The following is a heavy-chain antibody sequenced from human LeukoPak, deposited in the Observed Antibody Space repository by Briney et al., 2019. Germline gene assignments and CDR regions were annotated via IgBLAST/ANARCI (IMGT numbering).Heavy chain of an antibody. V-gene: IGHV3-30*04. Sequence: PGGSLRLSCAASGFTFSNYAMHWVRQAPGKGLEWVALISYDGSNKFYADSVKGRFTISRDNSKNTLYMRMNSLRADDTAVYYCARGQHRWDYSHNLMSFWGQGTLVTVSS. J-gene: IGHJ3*01. CDR1: GFTFSNYA. D-gene: IGHD4-11*01. CDR3: ARGQHRWDYSHNLMSF. CDR2: ISYDGSNK.